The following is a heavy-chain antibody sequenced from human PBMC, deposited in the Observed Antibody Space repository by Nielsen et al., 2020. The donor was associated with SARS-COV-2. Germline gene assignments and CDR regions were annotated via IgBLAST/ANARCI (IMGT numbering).Heavy chain of an antibody. CDR2: VSYDGRDK. V-gene: IGHV3-30*18. J-gene: IGHJ6*03. CDR1: GFTFRSHA. Sequence: GGSLRLSCAASGFTFRSHAMHWVRQAPGKGLEWVAVVSYDGRDKYYADSVKGRFTSSRDNSKNTLDLHMSSLRGEDTAVYYCVKDLADSWSDDYSAYYNMDVWGKGTTVIVSS. D-gene: IGHD3-3*01. CDR3: VKDLADSWSDDYSAYYNMDV.